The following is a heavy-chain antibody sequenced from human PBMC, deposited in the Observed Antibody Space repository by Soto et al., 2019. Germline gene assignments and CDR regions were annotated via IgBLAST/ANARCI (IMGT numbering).Heavy chain of an antibody. J-gene: IGHJ6*04. CDR3: VRARGPDTAMDYYSYCSCDV. V-gene: IGHV3-20*04. CDR1: GFTFDDFA. CDR2: INWRGSAT. Sequence: EVQLVESGGGVIRPGGSLRLSCAASGFTFDDFAMSWVRQAPGKGLEWVSGINWRGSATGYADLVRCRFTISRDNAKSFLNLQLNSLRLEDTALYYCVRARGPDTAMDYYSYCSCDVGGKGTTVTVSS. D-gene: IGHD5-18*01.